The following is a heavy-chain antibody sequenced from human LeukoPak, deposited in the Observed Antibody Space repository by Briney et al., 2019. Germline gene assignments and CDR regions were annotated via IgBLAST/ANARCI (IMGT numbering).Heavy chain of an antibody. V-gene: IGHV4-34*01. J-gene: IGHJ5*02. D-gene: IGHD6-19*01. CDR2: INHSGST. CDR1: GGSFSGYY. Sequence: SETLSLTCAVHGGSFSGYYWSWIRQPPGKGLEWIGEINHSGSTNYNPSLRSRVTISVDTSKNHFSLRLSSVTAADTAVYYCARVDPPPKDSSGWTASSPFDPWGQGTLVTVSS. CDR3: ARVDPPPKDSSGWTASSPFDP.